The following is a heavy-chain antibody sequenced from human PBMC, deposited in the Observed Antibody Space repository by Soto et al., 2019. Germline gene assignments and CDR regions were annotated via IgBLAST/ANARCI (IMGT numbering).Heavy chain of an antibody. CDR1: GYTFTSYD. CDR2: MNPNRGNT. J-gene: IGHJ6*02. V-gene: IGHV1-8*01. CDR3: ARTLRFLEYYYGMDV. D-gene: IGHD3-3*01. Sequence: QVQLVQSGAEVKKPGASVKVSCKASGYTFTSYDINWVRQATGQGLEWMGWMNPNRGNTGYAQKFQGRVTMTRNTSISTGYMELSSLRSEDTAVYYCARTLRFLEYYYGMDVWGQGTTVTVSS.